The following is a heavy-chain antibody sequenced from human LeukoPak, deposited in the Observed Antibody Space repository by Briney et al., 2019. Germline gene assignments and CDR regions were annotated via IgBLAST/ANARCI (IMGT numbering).Heavy chain of an antibody. Sequence: GASVKVSCKASGYTFTSYGISWVRQAPGQGLEWMGWISAYNGNTNYAQKLQGRVTITADESTSTAYMELSSLRSEDTAVYYCARDGYNGGFDYWGQGTLVTVSS. J-gene: IGHJ4*02. CDR3: ARDGYNGGFDY. CDR1: GYTFTSYG. CDR2: ISAYNGNT. D-gene: IGHD5-24*01. V-gene: IGHV1-18*01.